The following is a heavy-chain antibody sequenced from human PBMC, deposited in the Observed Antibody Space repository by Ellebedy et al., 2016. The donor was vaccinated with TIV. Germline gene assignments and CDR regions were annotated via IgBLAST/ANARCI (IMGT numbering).Heavy chain of an antibody. J-gene: IGHJ4*02. CDR1: GFTFSNTW. V-gene: IGHV3-15*01. Sequence: PGGSLRLSCAASGFTFSNTWMSWVRQAPGKGLEWVGRIKSKTDGGTTDYDAPVKGRFTISRDDSKNTLYLQMNSLRAEDTAVYYCAKDLAAGTTLRLDYWGQGTLVTVSS. D-gene: IGHD1-1*01. CDR2: IKSKTDGGTT. CDR3: AKDLAAGTTLRLDY.